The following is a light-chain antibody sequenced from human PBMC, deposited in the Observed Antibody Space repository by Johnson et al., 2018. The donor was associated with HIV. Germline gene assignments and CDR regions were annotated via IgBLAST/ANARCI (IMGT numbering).Light chain of an antibody. CDR2: DNN. V-gene: IGLV1-51*01. J-gene: IGLJ1*01. CDR1: SSNIGNNY. CDR3: GPWHSSLGAYV. Sequence: QSVLTQPPSVSAAPGQKVTISCSGSSSNIGNNYVSWYQQLPGTAPKLLIYDNNKRPSGIPARFSGSKSGSSATLGITGLQTGDEADYSCGPWHSSLGAYVFGTGPRVTVL.